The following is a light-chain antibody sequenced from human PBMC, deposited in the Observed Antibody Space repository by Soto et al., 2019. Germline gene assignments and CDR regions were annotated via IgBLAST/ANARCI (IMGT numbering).Light chain of an antibody. CDR1: QSVSSSY. Sequence: EIVLTQSPGTLSLSPLEIATLSCMASQSVSSSYLAWYQQKPGQAPRLLIYDASNRATGIPARFSGSGSGTDFTLTISSLETEDFAVYYCQQSSNWLTFGGGTKVDI. J-gene: IGKJ4*01. CDR2: DAS. V-gene: IGKV3D-20*02. CDR3: QQSSNWLT.